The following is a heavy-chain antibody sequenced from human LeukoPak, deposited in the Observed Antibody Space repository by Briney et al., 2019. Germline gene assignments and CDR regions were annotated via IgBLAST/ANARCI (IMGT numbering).Heavy chain of an antibody. J-gene: IGHJ4*02. V-gene: IGHV3-30*18. Sequence: GGSLGLSCAASGFTFSSYGMHWVRQAPGKGLEWVAVISSDGSDKYYADSVKGRFTISRDNSKNTMYLQMNSLRDEDTAVYYCAKGSATTVVTIDYWGQGTLVTVSS. D-gene: IGHD4-23*01. CDR2: ISSDGSDK. CDR1: GFTFSSYG. CDR3: AKGSATTVVTIDY.